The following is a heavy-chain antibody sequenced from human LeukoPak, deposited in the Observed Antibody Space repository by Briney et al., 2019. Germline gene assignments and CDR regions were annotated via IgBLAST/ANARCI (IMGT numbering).Heavy chain of an antibody. CDR3: ASDGSGGYSYGYYYYYYMDV. Sequence: SVKFSCKASGGTFSSYAISWVRQAPGQGLEGLGRSIPIFGTANYAQKFQGRVTITADKSTSTAYMELSSLRSEDTAVYYCASDGSGGYSYGYYYYYYMDVWGKGTTVTVSS. D-gene: IGHD5-18*01. V-gene: IGHV1-69*06. J-gene: IGHJ6*03. CDR2: SIPIFGTA. CDR1: GGTFSSYA.